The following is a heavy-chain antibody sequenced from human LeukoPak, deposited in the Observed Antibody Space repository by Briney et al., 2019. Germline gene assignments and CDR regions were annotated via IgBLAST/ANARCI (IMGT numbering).Heavy chain of an antibody. V-gene: IGHV4-38-2*01. CDR1: GYSISSGYY. CDR2: IYHSGST. D-gene: IGHD4-11*01. CDR3: ARTDDYSPDYYYYMDV. Sequence: PSETLSLTCAVSGYSISSGYYGGWIRQPPGKGLGWIGSIYHSGSTYYNPSLKIRVTISVDTSKNQFSLKLSSVTAADTAVYYCARTDDYSPDYYYYMDVWGKGTTVTVSS. J-gene: IGHJ6*03.